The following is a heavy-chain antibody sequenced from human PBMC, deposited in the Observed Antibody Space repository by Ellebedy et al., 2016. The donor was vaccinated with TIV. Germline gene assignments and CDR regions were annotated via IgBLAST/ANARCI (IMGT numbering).Heavy chain of an antibody. CDR3: ARSLMIFSFDKCYFDF. Sequence: SETLSLTCTVSGGSISGSSYYWGWIRQPPGTGLEWIGNIFDTGNTYYNPSLKSRAIISVDTSKNQFSLNLSSMTAADTAVYYCARSLMIFSFDKCYFDFWGRGTPVTVSS. CDR1: GGSISGSSYY. J-gene: IGHJ2*01. D-gene: IGHD3/OR15-3a*01. CDR2: IFDTGNT. V-gene: IGHV4-39*01.